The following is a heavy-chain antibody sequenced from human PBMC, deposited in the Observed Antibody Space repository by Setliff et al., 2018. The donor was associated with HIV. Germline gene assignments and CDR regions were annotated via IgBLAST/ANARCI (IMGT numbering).Heavy chain of an antibody. CDR1: GYTFTSYD. CDR2: MNPNNGNT. V-gene: IGHV1-8*02. CDR3: TRDVEHMMDV. J-gene: IGHJ6*02. Sequence: ASVKVSYKASGYTFTSYDINWVRQATGQGLEWMGWMNPNNGNTGYAQKFQGRVTMTTDTSTGTAYMELRSLRSDDTALYYCTRDVEHMMDVWGQGTTVTVSS.